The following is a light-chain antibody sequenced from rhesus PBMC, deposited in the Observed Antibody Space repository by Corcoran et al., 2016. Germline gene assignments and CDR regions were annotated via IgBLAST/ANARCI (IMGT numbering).Light chain of an antibody. Sequence: DIVMTQTPLSLPVTPGEPASISCRSSQSLRQSGGKTYLYWYLQKQGQSPQLLCHEVSKQASGVPDRFSGIGSGTDFTLKICRVEAEDVWVYYCMQGIQLPYSFGQGTKVEIK. V-gene: IGKV2-82*01. CDR2: EVS. CDR1: QSLRQSGGKTY. J-gene: IGKJ2*01. CDR3: MQGIQLPYS.